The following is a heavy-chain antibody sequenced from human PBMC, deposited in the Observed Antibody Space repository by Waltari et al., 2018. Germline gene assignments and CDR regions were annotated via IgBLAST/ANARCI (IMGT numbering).Heavy chain of an antibody. CDR3: ASGDGGDSPSDY. D-gene: IGHD3-22*01. V-gene: IGHV3-7*01. CDR1: GFTFSSYW. CDR2: IKQDGSEK. J-gene: IGHJ4*02. Sequence: EVQLVESGGGLVQPGGSLRLSCAASGFTFSSYWMSWVRQAPGQGLEWVANIKQDGSEKYYVDSVKGRFTISRDNAKNSLYLQMNSLRAEDTAVYYCASGDGGDSPSDYWGQGTLVTVSS.